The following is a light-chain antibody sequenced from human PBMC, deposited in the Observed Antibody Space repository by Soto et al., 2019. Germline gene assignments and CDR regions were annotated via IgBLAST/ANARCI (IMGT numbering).Light chain of an antibody. CDR3: HQYNGWPRT. J-gene: IGKJ1*01. Sequence: EIVLSQSPATLSSFPGDRVTLSCRASQYINTRLAWYQHRPGQAPRLLIYQTSIRAAGIPARFSGGGSGTEFTLTITSLQSEDFAVYYCHQYNGWPRTFGQGTNVDI. CDR1: QYINTR. V-gene: IGKV3D-15*01. CDR2: QTS.